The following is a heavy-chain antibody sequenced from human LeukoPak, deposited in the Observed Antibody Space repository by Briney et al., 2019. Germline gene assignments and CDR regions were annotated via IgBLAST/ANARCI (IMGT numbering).Heavy chain of an antibody. D-gene: IGHD3-22*01. CDR3: AKPTITMIVVVNDWYFDL. J-gene: IGHJ2*01. V-gene: IGHV3-30*18. Sequence: AGGSLRLSCAASGFTFSSYGMHWVRQAPGKGLEWVAVISYDGSNKYYADSVKGRFTISRDNSKNTLYLQMNSLTPEDTAVYYCAKPTITMIVVVNDWYFDLWGRGTLVTVSS. CDR2: ISYDGSNK. CDR1: GFTFSSYG.